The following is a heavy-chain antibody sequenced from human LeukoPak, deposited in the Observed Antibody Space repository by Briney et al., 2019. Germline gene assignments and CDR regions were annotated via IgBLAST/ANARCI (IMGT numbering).Heavy chain of an antibody. CDR2: TYYTGST. Sequence: PSETLSLTCTVSGGSINNYYWGWIRQPPGKGLEWIGYTYYTGSTNYNPSLKSRVTISLDTSKNQFSLKLSSVAAADTAVYYCARTTVVTPYFNYWGQGTLVTVSS. D-gene: IGHD4-23*01. CDR3: ARTTVVTPYFNY. V-gene: IGHV4-59*01. CDR1: GGSINNYY. J-gene: IGHJ4*02.